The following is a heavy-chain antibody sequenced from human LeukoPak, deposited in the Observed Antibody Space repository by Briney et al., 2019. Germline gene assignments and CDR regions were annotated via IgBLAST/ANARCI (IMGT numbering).Heavy chain of an antibody. CDR2: INPNSGGT. V-gene: IGHV1-2*02. D-gene: IGHD2-15*01. CDR1: GYTFTGYY. CDR3: AREFLYCSGGSCYSDAFDI. J-gene: IGHJ3*02. Sequence: ASVKVSCKASGYTFTGYYMHWVRQAPGQGLEWMGWINPNSGGTNYAQKFQGRVTMTRDTSISTAYMELSRLRSDDTAVYYCAREFLYCSGGSCYSDAFDIWGQGTMVTVSS.